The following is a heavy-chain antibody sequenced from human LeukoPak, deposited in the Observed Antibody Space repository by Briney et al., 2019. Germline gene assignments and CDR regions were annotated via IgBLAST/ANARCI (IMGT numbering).Heavy chain of an antibody. J-gene: IGHJ3*02. CDR1: GFTFSDYD. CDR2: IGTAGDT. Sequence: QPGRSLRLSCAASGFTFSDYDMHWVRHATGKGLEWVSVIGTAGDTYYSASVKGRFTISRENAKDSLYLQMNSLRAGDTAVYYCARDFVGGSYGRGNAFDIWGQGTMVTVSS. D-gene: IGHD1-26*01. CDR3: ARDFVGGSYGRGNAFDI. V-gene: IGHV3-13*01.